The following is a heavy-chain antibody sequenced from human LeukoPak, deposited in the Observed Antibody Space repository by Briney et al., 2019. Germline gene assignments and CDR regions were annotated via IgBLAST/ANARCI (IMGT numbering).Heavy chain of an antibody. CDR2: IYTSGST. CDR3: ARHGAQLLNTAFDY. CDR1: GGSISHYY. J-gene: IGHJ4*02. V-gene: IGHV4-4*09. D-gene: IGHD2-2*01. Sequence: PWETLSLTCTVSGGSISHYYWSWIRQPPGKGLEWSGYIYTSGSTNYNPSLKSRVTISVDTSKNHFSLKLSSVTAADTAVYYCARHGAQLLNTAFDYWGQGTLVTVSS.